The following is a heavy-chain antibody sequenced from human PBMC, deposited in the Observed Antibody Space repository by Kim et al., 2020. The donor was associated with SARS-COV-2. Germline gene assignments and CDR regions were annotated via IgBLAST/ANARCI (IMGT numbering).Heavy chain of an antibody. D-gene: IGHD3-9*01. Sequence: SETLSLTCTVSGGSISSSSYYWGWIRQPPGKGLEWIGSIYYSGSTYYNPSLKSRVTISVDTSKNQFSLKLSSVTAADTAVYYCARRGGRSLRYFDWENWFDPWGQGTLVTVSS. V-gene: IGHV4-39*01. J-gene: IGHJ5*02. CDR1: GGSISSSSYY. CDR3: ARRGGRSLRYFDWENWFDP. CDR2: IYYSGST.